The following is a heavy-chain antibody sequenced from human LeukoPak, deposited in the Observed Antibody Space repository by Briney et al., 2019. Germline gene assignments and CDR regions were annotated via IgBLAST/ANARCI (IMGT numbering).Heavy chain of an antibody. D-gene: IGHD1-26*01. Sequence: WASVKVSCKVSGYTVTELSMHWVRQAPGKGLEWMGGFDPEDGETIYAQKFQGRVTMTEDTSTDTAYMELSSLRSEDTAVYYCATVGSYEAFDIWGQGTMVTVSS. CDR1: GYTVTELS. J-gene: IGHJ3*02. V-gene: IGHV1-24*01. CDR2: FDPEDGET. CDR3: ATVGSYEAFDI.